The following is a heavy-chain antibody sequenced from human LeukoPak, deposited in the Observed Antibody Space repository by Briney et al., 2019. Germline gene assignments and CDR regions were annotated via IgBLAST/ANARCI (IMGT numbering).Heavy chain of an antibody. CDR3: ARAQIVTMVRGVMAGFYDY. CDR1: GYTFTSYG. Sequence: SVKVSCKASGYTFTSYGISWVRQAPGQGLEWMGWISAYNGNTNYAQKLQGRVTMTTDTSTSTAYMELSRLRSDDTAVYYCARAQIVTMVRGVMAGFYDYWGQGTLVTVSS. V-gene: IGHV1-18*01. D-gene: IGHD3-10*01. J-gene: IGHJ4*02. CDR2: ISAYNGNT.